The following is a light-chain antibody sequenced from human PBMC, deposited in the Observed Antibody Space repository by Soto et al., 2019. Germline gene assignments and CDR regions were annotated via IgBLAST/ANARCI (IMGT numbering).Light chain of an antibody. CDR1: QGISNY. CDR2: AAS. Sequence: DIQMTQSPSSLSASVGDRVTITCRASQGISNYLAWYQQKPGKVPKLLIYAASTLQSVVPSRFSGSGSGTDFPLTISSRRPEDVATYYFQKDSFAPETFGQGTKVEIK. CDR3: QKDSFAPET. J-gene: IGKJ1*01. V-gene: IGKV1-27*01.